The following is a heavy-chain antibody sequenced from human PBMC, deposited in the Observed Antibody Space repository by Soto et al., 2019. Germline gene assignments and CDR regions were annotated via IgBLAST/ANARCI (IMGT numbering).Heavy chain of an antibody. Sequence: QLQLQESGPGLVKPSETLSLTCTVSGGSISSSSYYWGWIRQPPGKGLEWIGRIYYSGSTYYNPSRMSRVTISVDTSKNQFSLKLSSVTAADTAVYYCARGPTIFGVAINDYYFDYWGQGTLVTVSS. J-gene: IGHJ4*02. CDR2: IYYSGST. V-gene: IGHV4-39*01. CDR1: GGSISSSSYY. D-gene: IGHD3-3*01. CDR3: ARGPTIFGVAINDYYFDY.